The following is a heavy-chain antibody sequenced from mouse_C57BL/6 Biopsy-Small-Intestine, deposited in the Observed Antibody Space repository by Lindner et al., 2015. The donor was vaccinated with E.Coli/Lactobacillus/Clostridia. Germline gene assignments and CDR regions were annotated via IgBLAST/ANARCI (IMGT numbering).Heavy chain of an antibody. D-gene: IGHD2-1*01. J-gene: IGHJ1*03. CDR1: GYTFTGYW. CDR2: INPGSGGT. CDR3: ARTGGSYYGRYFDV. V-gene: IGHV1-54*01. Sequence: VQLQESGAELMKPGASVKLSCKATGYTFTGYWIEWVKQRPGQGLEWIGVINPGSGGTNYNEKFKGKATLTADKSSSTAYMQLSSLTSEDSAVYFCARTGGSYYGRYFDVWGTGTTVTVSS.